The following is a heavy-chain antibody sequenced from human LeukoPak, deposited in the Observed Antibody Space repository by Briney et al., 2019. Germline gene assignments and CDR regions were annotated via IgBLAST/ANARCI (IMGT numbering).Heavy chain of an antibody. V-gene: IGHV3-33*01. D-gene: IGHD3-10*01. CDR3: AREIFGSGSYPHF. CDR1: GFAFNTYA. J-gene: IGHJ4*02. Sequence: GRSLRLSCAASGFAFNTYAMHWVRQAPGRGLEWVALIWHDGSHKFYSNSVRGQFTISRDNSKNTVSLQMNNLRPEDTAVYYCAREIFGSGSYPHFWGQGTLVTVSS. CDR2: IWHDGSHK.